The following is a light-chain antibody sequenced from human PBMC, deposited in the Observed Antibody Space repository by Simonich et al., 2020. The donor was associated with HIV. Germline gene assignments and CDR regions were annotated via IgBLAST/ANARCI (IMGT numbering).Light chain of an antibody. V-gene: IGKV3-15*01. CDR3: QQYYSTPLT. J-gene: IGKJ4*01. Sequence: EIVMTQSPVTLSVSPGERATLSCRTSQSVSSNLVWYQQKAGQAPRLLIHGASTRATGIPGRFSGSGSGTEFTLTISSMQSEDFAVYYCQQYYSTPLTFGGGTKVEIE. CDR2: GAS. CDR1: QSVSSN.